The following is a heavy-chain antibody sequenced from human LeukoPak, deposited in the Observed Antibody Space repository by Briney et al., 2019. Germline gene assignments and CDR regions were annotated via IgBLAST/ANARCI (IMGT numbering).Heavy chain of an antibody. CDR3: ARIYSSPPFDY. CDR2: INHSGTT. CDR1: GGSFSGYY. Sequence: SSETLSLTCAVYGGSFSGYYRSWVRQPPGKGLEWVGEINHSGTTHYTPPLKRPVTISVDTSKNQFSLKLSSVTAADTAVYSCARIYSSPPFDYWGQGTLVTVSS. V-gene: IGHV4-34*01. D-gene: IGHD4-11*01. J-gene: IGHJ4*02.